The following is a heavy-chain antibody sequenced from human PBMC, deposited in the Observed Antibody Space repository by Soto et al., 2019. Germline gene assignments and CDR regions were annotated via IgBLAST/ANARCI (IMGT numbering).Heavy chain of an antibody. D-gene: IGHD4-17*01. CDR1: GFTFSSYA. Sequence: QVQLVESGGGVVQPGRSLRLSCAASGFTFSSYAMHWVRQAPGKGLEWVAVISYDGSNKYYADSVKGRFTISRDNSKNTLYLQMNSLRAEDTAVYYCARSKGGLTTVTTANRYFDLWGRGTLVTVSS. CDR2: ISYDGSNK. J-gene: IGHJ2*01. CDR3: ARSKGGLTTVTTANRYFDL. V-gene: IGHV3-30-3*01.